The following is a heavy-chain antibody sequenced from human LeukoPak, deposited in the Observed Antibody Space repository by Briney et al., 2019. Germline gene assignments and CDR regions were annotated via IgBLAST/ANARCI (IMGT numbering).Heavy chain of an antibody. J-gene: IGHJ5*02. CDR1: GYTFTNNA. Sequence: ASVKVSCKASGYTFTNNAIHWLRQAPGQSLEWMGWITAGNGDTQYSQKFQGRVILTRDTSANTAYMELSSLTSEDTAVYYCARVERYCGSNTCYGIHWFDPWGQGTLVTVSS. V-gene: IGHV1-3*01. CDR2: ITAGNGDT. CDR3: ARVERYCGSNTCYGIHWFDP. D-gene: IGHD2-2*01.